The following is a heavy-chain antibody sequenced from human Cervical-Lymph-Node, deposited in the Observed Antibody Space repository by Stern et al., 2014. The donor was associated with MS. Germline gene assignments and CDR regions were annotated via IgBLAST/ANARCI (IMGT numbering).Heavy chain of an antibody. CDR3: ARTGTVVTSGYYYGMDV. J-gene: IGHJ6*02. V-gene: IGHV1-3*04. Sequence: QVQLLQPGAEVKKPGASVKVSCKTAGYNFTDYGIIWVRQAPGQRLEWMGWINTGNGNRRYSQKIQGRVTITRDPSASTAYMELSSLRSEDTAVYYCARTGTVVTSGYYYGMDVWGQGTTVTVSS. CDR1: GYNFTDYG. CDR2: INTGNGNR. D-gene: IGHD4-23*01.